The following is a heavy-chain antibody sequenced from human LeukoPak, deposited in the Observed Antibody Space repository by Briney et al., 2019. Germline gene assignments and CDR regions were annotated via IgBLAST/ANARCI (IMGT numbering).Heavy chain of an antibody. J-gene: IGHJ6*03. CDR2: IRYDGSNK. CDR3: AKESRDYVWGSYRYNYYYYMDV. CDR1: GFTFSSYG. Sequence: GGSLRLSCAASGFTFSSYGMHWVRQAPGKGLEWVAFIRYDGSNKYYADSVKGRFTISRDNSKNTLYLQMNSLRAEDTAVYYCAKESRDYVWGSYRYNYYYYMDVWGKGTTVTVSS. V-gene: IGHV3-30*02. D-gene: IGHD3-16*02.